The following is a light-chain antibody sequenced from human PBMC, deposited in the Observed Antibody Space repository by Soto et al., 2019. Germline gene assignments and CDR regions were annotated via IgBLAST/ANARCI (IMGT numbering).Light chain of an antibody. CDR2: GAS. V-gene: IGKV3-20*01. J-gene: IGKJ1*01. CDR1: QSVSSY. CDR3: QQYGGSPQT. Sequence: EIVLAQSPGTLSLSPGERATLSCRASQSVSSYLAWYQQKPGQAPRLLIYGASRRATGIPDRFSASGSGTAFTLNISRLEPGDFAVYYCQQYGGSPQTFGHGTRVELK.